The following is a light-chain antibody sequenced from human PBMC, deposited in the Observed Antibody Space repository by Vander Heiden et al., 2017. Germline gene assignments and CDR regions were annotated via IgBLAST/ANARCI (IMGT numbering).Light chain of an antibody. V-gene: IGKV5-2*01. CDR3: LQHDNFSYT. CDR2: EAS. Sequence: VIIACKASQYIDDDVKWNHQKPGEDAMFTIQEASTLVPGISPRFRGSGYGTDFSLTANNIESEDAAYYFCLQHDNFSYTFGQGTKLEI. CDR1: QYIDDD. J-gene: IGKJ2*01.